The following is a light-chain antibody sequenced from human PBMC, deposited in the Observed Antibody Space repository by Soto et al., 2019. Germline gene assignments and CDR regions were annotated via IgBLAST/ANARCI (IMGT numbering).Light chain of an antibody. CDR3: LQYNTYRT. CDR2: TAS. V-gene: IGKV1-5*03. CDR1: QSISSW. Sequence: DIPMTQSPSTLSASVGDRVTITCRASQSISSWLAWYQQKPGKAPKLLIHTASSLESGVPSRFSGSGSGTEFTLTISSLQPDDFATYYCLQYNTYRTFGQGTKVEIK. J-gene: IGKJ1*01.